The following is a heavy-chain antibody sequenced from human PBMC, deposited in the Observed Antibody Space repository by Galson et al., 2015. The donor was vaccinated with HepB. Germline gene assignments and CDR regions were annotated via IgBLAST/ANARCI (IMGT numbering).Heavy chain of an antibody. V-gene: IGHV3-9*01. J-gene: IGHJ6*02. CDR2: ISWKSDFT. Sequence: SLRLSCAASGFTFEDYAMHWVRQVPGKGLEWVSGISWKSDFTGYADSVRGRFTISRDNAKYSLYLQMHRLRTEDTALYYCAQDLTYYYGSGSYFVGMDAWGQGTTVTVS. D-gene: IGHD3-10*01. CDR1: GFTFEDYA. CDR3: AQDLTYYYGSGSYFVGMDA.